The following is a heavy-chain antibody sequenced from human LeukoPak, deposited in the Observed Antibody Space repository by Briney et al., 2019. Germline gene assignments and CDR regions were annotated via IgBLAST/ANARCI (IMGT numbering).Heavy chain of an antibody. Sequence: SETLSLTCTVSGGSISSYYWSWIRQPAGKGLEWIGRIYTSGSTKYNSSLKSRVTISVDTSKNQFSLKLSSVTAADTAVYYCARSEYSYGADAFDIWGQGTMVTVSS. CDR3: ARSEYSYGADAFDI. CDR1: GGSISSYY. D-gene: IGHD5-18*01. V-gene: IGHV4-4*07. CDR2: IYTSGST. J-gene: IGHJ3*02.